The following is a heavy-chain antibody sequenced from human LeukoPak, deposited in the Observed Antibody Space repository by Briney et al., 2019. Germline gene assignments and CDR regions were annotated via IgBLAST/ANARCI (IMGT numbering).Heavy chain of an antibody. V-gene: IGHV1-69*06. CDR1: GGTFTSYA. Sequence: GASVKVSCKASGGTFTSYAISWVRQAPGQGLEWMGGIIPIFGTANYAQKFQGRVTITADKSTSTAYMELSSLRSEDTAVYYCARRITMVRGVMGPHFDRWGQGTLVTVSS. CDR3: ARRITMVRGVMGPHFDR. CDR2: IIPIFGTA. D-gene: IGHD3-10*01. J-gene: IGHJ5*02.